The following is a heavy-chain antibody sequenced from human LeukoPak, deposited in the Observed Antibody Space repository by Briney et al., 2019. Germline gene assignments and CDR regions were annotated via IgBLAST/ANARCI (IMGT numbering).Heavy chain of an antibody. CDR1: GGSISSGDYY. D-gene: IGHD3-10*01. V-gene: IGHV4-30-4*01. CDR3: ARDATPFYYGSGSVADDDAFDI. J-gene: IGHJ3*02. CDR2: IYYSGST. Sequence: SQTLSLTCTVSGGSISSGDYYWSWIRQPPGKGLEWIGYIYYSGSTYYNPSLKSRVTISVDTSKNQFSLKLSSVTAADTAVYYCARDATPFYYGSGSVADDDAFDIWGQGTVVTVSS.